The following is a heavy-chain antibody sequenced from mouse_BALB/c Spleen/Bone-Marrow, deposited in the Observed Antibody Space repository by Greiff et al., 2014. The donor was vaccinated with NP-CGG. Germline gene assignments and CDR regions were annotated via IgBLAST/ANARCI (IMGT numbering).Heavy chain of an antibody. CDR2: IDPANSNT. V-gene: IGHV14-3*02. CDR1: GFNIKDTY. Sequence: VQLQQPGAELVKPGASVKLSCTASGFNIKDTYMHWVKQRPEQGLEWIGRIDPANSNTKYDPKFQGKATITADTSSNTAYLQFSSLTSEDTAVYYCAIYYYGSSGFAYWGQGTLVTVSA. D-gene: IGHD1-1*01. CDR3: AIYYYGSSGFAY. J-gene: IGHJ3*01.